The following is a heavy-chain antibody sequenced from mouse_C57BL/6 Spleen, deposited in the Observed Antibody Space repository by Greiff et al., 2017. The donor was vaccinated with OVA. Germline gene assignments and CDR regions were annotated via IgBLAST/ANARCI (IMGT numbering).Heavy chain of an antibody. CDR3: AREGGYDGGAWFAY. J-gene: IGHJ3*01. CDR2: IYPSDSET. V-gene: IGHV1-61*01. Sequence: QVQLQQPGAELVRPGSSVKLSCKASGYTFTSYWIDWVKQRPGQGLEWIGNIYPSDSETHYNQKFKDKATLTVDKSSSTAYMQLSSLTSEDSAVYYCAREGGYDGGAWFAYWGQGTLVTVSA. CDR1: GYTFTSYW. D-gene: IGHD2-2*01.